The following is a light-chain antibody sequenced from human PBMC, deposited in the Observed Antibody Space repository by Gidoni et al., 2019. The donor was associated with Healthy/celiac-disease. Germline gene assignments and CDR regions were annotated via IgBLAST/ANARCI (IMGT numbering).Light chain of an antibody. J-gene: IGLJ1*01. CDR2: SNN. V-gene: IGLV1-44*01. CDR1: SSTVGSNT. CDR3: AAWDDSLNVRYV. Sequence: QYVLTQPPSASGTPGQRVPISCSGSSSTVGSNTVNWYQQLPGTAPKLLIYSNNQRPSGVPDRFSGSKSGTSASLAISGLQSEDEADYYCAAWDDSLNVRYVFGTGTKVTVL.